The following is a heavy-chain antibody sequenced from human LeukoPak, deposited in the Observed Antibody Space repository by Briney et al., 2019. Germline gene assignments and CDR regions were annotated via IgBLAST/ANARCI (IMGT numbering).Heavy chain of an antibody. D-gene: IGHD1/OR15-1a*01. J-gene: IGHJ4*02. Sequence: SETLSLTCAVYGGSFSGYYWSWIRQPPGKGLEWIGEINHSGSTNYNPSLKSRVTISVDTSKNQFSLKLSSVTAADTAVYYCARDGRNIYFDSWGQGTLVTVSS. V-gene: IGHV4-34*01. CDR1: GGSFSGYY. CDR2: INHSGST. CDR3: ARDGRNIYFDS.